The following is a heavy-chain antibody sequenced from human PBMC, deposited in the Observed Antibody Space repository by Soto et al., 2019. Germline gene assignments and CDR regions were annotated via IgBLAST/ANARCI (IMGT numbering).Heavy chain of an antibody. Sequence: LRLSCAASGFTFRNNVLSWVRQAPGKGLDWVSGITGSGRDTYYADSVKGRFTISRDKSKNMVFLQMNSLRAEDTALYYCAKNGLDNSPSAIDSWGPGTLVTVSS. CDR2: ITGSGRDT. D-gene: IGHD2-8*01. CDR3: AKNGLDNSPSAIDS. V-gene: IGHV3-23*01. J-gene: IGHJ4*02. CDR1: GFTFRNNV.